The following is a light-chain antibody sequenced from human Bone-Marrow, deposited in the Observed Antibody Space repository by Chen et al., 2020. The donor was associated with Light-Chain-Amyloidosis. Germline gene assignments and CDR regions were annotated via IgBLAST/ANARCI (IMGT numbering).Light chain of an antibody. J-gene: IGKJ2*01. CDR3: QQYDNWPQT. CDR2: GAS. CDR1: QSVRAN. Sequence: EVVMTQSPATLSVSPGESATLSCRASQSVRANLAWYQQKSGQAPRLLIYGASFRATGISARISGSRSGTDFTLTISSLQSEDFAVYYCQQYDNWPQTFGQGTKLEIK. V-gene: IGKV3-15*01.